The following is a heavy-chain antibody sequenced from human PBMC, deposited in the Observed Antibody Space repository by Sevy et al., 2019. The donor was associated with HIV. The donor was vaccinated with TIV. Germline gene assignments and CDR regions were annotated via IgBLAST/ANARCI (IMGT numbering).Heavy chain of an antibody. D-gene: IGHD3-16*02. CDR2: ISSDGRNK. V-gene: IGHV3-30*04. J-gene: IGHJ4*02. CDR3: ARDKGESSSSFLGELSY. Sequence: GGSLRLSCAASGFTFIRYAMNWVRQAPGKGLEWVAVISSDGRNKYYADSVKGRFTISRDSSKNTLYLQMNSLRSEDTAVYYCARDKGESSSSFLGELSYWGQGTLVTVSS. CDR1: GFTFIRYA.